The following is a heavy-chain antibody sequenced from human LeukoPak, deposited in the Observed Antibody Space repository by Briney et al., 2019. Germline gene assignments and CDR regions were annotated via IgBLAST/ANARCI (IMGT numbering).Heavy chain of an antibody. J-gene: IGHJ4*02. Sequence: GGSLRLSCAASGFTFRSYGMHWVRQAPGKGLEWVAVIWYDGSNKYYADSVKGRFTVSRDNSKNMLYLQMNSLRAEDTAVYYCATAVASSSGWYADYWGQGTLVTVSS. CDR1: GFTFRSYG. D-gene: IGHD6-19*01. CDR3: ATAVASSSGWYADY. V-gene: IGHV3-33*01. CDR2: IWYDGSNK.